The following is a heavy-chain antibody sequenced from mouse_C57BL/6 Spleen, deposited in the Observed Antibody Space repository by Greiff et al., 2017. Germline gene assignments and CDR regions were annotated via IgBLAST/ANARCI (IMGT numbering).Heavy chain of an antibody. CDR2: IDPSDSYT. J-gene: IGHJ3*01. Sequence: QVQLQQPGAELVMPGASVKLSCKASGYTFTSYWMHWVKQRPGQGLEWIGEIDPSDSYTNYNQKFKGKSTLTVDKSSSTAYMPLSSLTSEDSAVYYCARFGYDSLAYWGQGTLVTVSA. V-gene: IGHV1-69*01. CDR3: ARFGYDSLAY. CDR1: GYTFTSYW. D-gene: IGHD2-4*01.